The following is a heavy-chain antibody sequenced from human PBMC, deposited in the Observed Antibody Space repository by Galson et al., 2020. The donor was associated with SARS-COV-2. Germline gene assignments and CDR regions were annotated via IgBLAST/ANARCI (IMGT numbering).Heavy chain of an antibody. CDR3: AKDYGDYGGMDG. V-gene: IGHV3-30*18. CDR1: GFTFSSSG. Sequence: GGSLRPSCAPSGFTFSSSGMHWVRQPQGKGLEWVAVISYDGRHTSYADSVTGRLTISRDNSKNTLYLQMTSLRAEDMAVYYCAKDYGDYGGMDGWGQGTTVTVAS. CDR2: ISYDGRHT. J-gene: IGHJ6*02. D-gene: IGHD4-17*01.